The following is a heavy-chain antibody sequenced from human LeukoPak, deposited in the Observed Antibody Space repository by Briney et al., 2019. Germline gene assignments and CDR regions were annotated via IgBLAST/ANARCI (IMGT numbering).Heavy chain of an antibody. CDR2: ISSSGSTI. D-gene: IGHD3-10*02. CDR3: ARDSVPVPGAFDI. CDR1: GFTFSDYY. V-gene: IGHV3-11*04. J-gene: IGHJ3*02. Sequence: GGSLRLSCAASGFTFSDYYMSWIRQAPGKGLEWVSYISSSGSTIYYADSVRGRFTISRDNAKISLYLQMNSLRAEDTAVYYCARDSVPVPGAFDIWGQGTMVTVSS.